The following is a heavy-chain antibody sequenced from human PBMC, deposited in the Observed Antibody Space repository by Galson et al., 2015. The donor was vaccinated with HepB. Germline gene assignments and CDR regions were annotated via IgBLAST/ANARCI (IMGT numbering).Heavy chain of an antibody. CDR1: GFTFSNYP. CDR3: AREPNYDISSYYFDY. Sequence: SLSLSCAASGFTFSNYPMNWVRQAPGKGLEWVSYISSSSSTIYYADSVKGRFTISRDNAKHSLYLQMNSLRSEDTAVYYCAREPNYDISSYYFDYWGQGTLVTVSS. D-gene: IGHD3-22*01. J-gene: IGHJ4*02. CDR2: ISSSSSTI. V-gene: IGHV3-48*01.